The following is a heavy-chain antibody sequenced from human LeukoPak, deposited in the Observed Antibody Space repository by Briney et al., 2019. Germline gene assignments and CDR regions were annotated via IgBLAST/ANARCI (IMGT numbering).Heavy chain of an antibody. D-gene: IGHD2-15*01. CDR3: AGASSYGIILDATSFDL. J-gene: IGHJ4*02. CDR1: GGSINTNAYY. Sequence: SETLSLTCTVSGGSINTNAYYWGWVRQPPGKGLEWIGSVHYSGSAFYNPSLKSRVTISIDTSNNQFFLKLSSVTAADTAVYYCAGASSYGIILDATSFDLWGQGTLVIVSS. V-gene: IGHV4-39*01. CDR2: VHYSGSA.